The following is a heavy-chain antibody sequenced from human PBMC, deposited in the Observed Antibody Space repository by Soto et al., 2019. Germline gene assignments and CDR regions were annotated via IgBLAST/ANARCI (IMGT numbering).Heavy chain of an antibody. CDR1: GYTFTSYG. J-gene: IGHJ4*02. V-gene: IGHV1-18*01. CDR3: ARGGYGDY. CDR2: ISAHNGNT. Sequence: QVHLVQSGAEVKKPGASVKVSCKASGYTFTSYGITWVRQAPGQGLEWMGWISAHNGNTDYAQKLQGRVIVTRDTSTGPAYMGLRGLISGGPGVYFCARGGYGDYWGQGALVTVSS. D-gene: IGHD1-1*01.